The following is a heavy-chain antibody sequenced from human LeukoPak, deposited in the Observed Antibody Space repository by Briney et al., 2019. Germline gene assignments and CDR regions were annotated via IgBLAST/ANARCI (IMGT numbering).Heavy chain of an antibody. J-gene: IGHJ5*02. CDR1: GGSISSYY. Sequence: SGTLSLTCTVSGGSISSYYWSWIRQPAGKGLEWIGRIYTSGSTNYNPSLKSRVTMSVDTSKNQFSLKLSSVTAADTAVYYCARGHPLLWFGGENWFDPWGQGTLVTVSS. V-gene: IGHV4-4*07. CDR2: IYTSGST. CDR3: ARGHPLLWFGGENWFDP. D-gene: IGHD3-10*01.